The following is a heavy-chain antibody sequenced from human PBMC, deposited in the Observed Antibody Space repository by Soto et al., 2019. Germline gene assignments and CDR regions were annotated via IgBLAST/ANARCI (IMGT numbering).Heavy chain of an antibody. D-gene: IGHD2-15*01. CDR1: GFTFSSYW. J-gene: IGHJ4*02. V-gene: IGHV3-74*01. CDR2: INGDGKTA. CDR3: ARXRYXXSGXPFDH. Sequence: PGGSLRLSCAASGFTFSSYWMHWVRQAPGKGLVWVSGINGDGKTATYADTVKGRFIISRDNAKNILYLQMNSLTAEDTAVYYCARXRYXXSGXPFDHWGQGSLVTVSS.